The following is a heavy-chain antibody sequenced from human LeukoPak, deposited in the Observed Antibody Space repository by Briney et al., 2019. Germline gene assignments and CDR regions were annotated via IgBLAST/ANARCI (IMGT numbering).Heavy chain of an antibody. CDR3: ARDSGLLPYGMDV. D-gene: IGHD1-26*01. V-gene: IGHV3-23*01. CDR2: ISDSGADT. Sequence: GGSLRLSCAASGFTFSSYAMSWVRQAPEKGLEWVSIISDSGADTSYADSGKGRFTISRDNSKNTLYLQMNSLRAEDTTVYYCARDSGLLPYGMDVWGQGTTVTVSS. CDR1: GFTFSSYA. J-gene: IGHJ6*02.